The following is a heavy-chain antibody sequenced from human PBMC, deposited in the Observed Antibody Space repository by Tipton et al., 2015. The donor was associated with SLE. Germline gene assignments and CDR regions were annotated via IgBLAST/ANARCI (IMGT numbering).Heavy chain of an antibody. D-gene: IGHD3-22*01. V-gene: IGHV4-59*11. CDR1: GGSISSHY. Sequence: TLSLTCTVSGGSISSHYWSWIRQPPGKGLEWLGHIYYSGSSDYSPSLKSRATISVDTSKNQFSLRLTSATAADTAVYYCVKSHYYDTSGARPNWGQGTLVTVSS. CDR2: IYYSGSS. CDR3: VKSHYYDTSGARPN. J-gene: IGHJ4*02.